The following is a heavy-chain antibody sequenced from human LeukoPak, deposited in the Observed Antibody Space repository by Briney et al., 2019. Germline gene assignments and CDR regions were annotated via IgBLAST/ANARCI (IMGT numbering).Heavy chain of an antibody. Sequence: PGGSLRLSCAASGFTFSNYWMTWVRQAPGKGLEWVGNIKQDGIVTNYVDSVKGRFTISRDNAKNSLYLQMNSLRAEDTAVYYCAREQPDSNYYLTADSWGRGTLVTVSS. V-gene: IGHV3-7*01. CDR3: AREQPDSNYYLTADS. J-gene: IGHJ4*02. CDR1: GFTFSNYW. D-gene: IGHD3-22*01. CDR2: IKQDGIVT.